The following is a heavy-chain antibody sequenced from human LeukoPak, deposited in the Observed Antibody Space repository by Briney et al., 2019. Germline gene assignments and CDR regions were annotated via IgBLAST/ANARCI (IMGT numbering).Heavy chain of an antibody. J-gene: IGHJ5*02. CDR2: IYTSWST. CDR3: SGEPDWYLSFCS. CDR1: GGSFSIYY. Sequence: SETLSLTCPVSGGSFSIYYWNWLRQPAGKGLDWIGRIYTSWSTNHNPPLKSRVTIQVDPSKNQYYLKLRSVNAADPAVSNWSGEPDWYLSFCSWGQGTLVTVSS. D-gene: IGHD3-9*01. V-gene: IGHV4-4*07.